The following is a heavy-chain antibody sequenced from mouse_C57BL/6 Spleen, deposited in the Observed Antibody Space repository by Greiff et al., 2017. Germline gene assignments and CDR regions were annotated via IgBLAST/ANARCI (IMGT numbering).Heavy chain of an antibody. CDR3: ARSSSGYGYAMDY. V-gene: IGHV1-59*01. J-gene: IGHJ4*01. CDR2: IDPSDSYT. D-gene: IGHD3-2*02. CDR1: GYTFTSYW. Sequence: QVQLQQPGAELVRPGTSVKLSCKASGYTFTSYWLHWVKQRPGQGLEWIGVIDPSDSYTNYNQKFKGKATLTVDTSSSTAYMQLSSLTSEDSAVYYCARSSSGYGYAMDYWGQGTSVTVSS.